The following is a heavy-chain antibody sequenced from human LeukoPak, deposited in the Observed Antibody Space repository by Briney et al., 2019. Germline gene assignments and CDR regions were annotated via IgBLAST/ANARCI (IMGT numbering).Heavy chain of an antibody. Sequence: PSESLSLTCAVYGGSFSGYYWSWIRPPPGKGREWIGEINHSGSTNYNPSLKSRVTISVDTSKNQFSLKLSSVTAADTAVYYCARGTGYSYGLYYFDYWGQGTLVTVSS. CDR3: ARGTGYSYGLYYFDY. J-gene: IGHJ4*02. CDR2: INHSGST. CDR1: GGSFSGYY. D-gene: IGHD5-18*01. V-gene: IGHV4-34*01.